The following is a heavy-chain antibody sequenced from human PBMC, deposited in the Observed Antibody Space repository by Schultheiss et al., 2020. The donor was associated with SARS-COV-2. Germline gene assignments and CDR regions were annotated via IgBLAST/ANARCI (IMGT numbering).Heavy chain of an antibody. CDR3: AGGQQWLVQGLWFDP. D-gene: IGHD6-19*01. CDR2: INHSGST. CDR1: GGSFSGYY. Sequence: SETLSLTCAVYGGSFSGYYWSWIRQPPGKGLEWIGEINHSGSTNYNPSLKSRVTISVDTSKNQFSLKLSSVTAADTAVYHCAGGQQWLVQGLWFDPWGQGTLVTVSS. V-gene: IGHV4-34*01. J-gene: IGHJ5*02.